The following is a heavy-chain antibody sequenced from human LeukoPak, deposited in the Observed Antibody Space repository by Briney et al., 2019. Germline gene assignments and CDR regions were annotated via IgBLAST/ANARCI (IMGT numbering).Heavy chain of an antibody. J-gene: IGHJ5*02. V-gene: IGHV4-4*07. CDR1: GGSISSYY. Sequence: PSETLSLTCTVSGGSISSYYWSWIRQPAGKGLEWIGRIYTSGSTNYNPSLKSRVTMSVDTSKNQFSLKLSSVTAADTAVYYCARYCSSTSCYRGNWFDPWGQGTLVTVSS. CDR2: IYTSGST. D-gene: IGHD2-2*02. CDR3: ARYCSSTSCYRGNWFDP.